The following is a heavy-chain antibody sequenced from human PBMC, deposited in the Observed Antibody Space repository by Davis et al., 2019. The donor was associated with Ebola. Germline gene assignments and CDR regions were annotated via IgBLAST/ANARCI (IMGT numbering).Heavy chain of an antibody. Sequence: GESLKISCAASGFTFSSYAMSRVRQAPGKGLEWVSAISGSGGSTYYADSVKGRFTISRDNSKNTLYLQMNSLRAEDTAVYYCAKEPSIAAPPYFDYWGQGTLVTVSS. CDR2: ISGSGGST. CDR1: GFTFSSYA. CDR3: AKEPSIAAPPYFDY. J-gene: IGHJ4*02. D-gene: IGHD6-6*01. V-gene: IGHV3-23*01.